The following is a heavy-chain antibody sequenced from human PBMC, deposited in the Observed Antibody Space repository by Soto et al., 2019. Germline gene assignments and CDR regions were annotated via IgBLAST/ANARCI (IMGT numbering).Heavy chain of an antibody. Sequence: QLQLQESGPGLVKPSETLSLTCTVSGGSISSSSYYWGWIRQPPGKGLEWIGSIYYSGSTYYNPSLKSRVTISVDTSKNQFSLKLSSVTAADTAVYYCARRGELLWFGEPRGAFDYWGQGTLVTVSS. D-gene: IGHD3-10*01. J-gene: IGHJ4*02. CDR1: GGSISSSSYY. V-gene: IGHV4-39*01. CDR3: ARRGELLWFGEPRGAFDY. CDR2: IYYSGST.